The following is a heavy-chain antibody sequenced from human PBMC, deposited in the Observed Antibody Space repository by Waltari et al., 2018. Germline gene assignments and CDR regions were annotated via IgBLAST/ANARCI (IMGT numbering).Heavy chain of an antibody. Sequence: QVQLVQSGAEVKKPGASVKVSCKASGYTFTSYAMHWVRQAPGQRLEWMGWINAGNGNTKYSQKFQGRVTITRDASASTAYMELSSLRSEDTAVYYCATGGLEWFPYYGMDVWGQGTTVTVSS. CDR1: GYTFTSYA. J-gene: IGHJ6*02. V-gene: IGHV1-3*01. D-gene: IGHD3-3*01. CDR3: ATGGLEWFPYYGMDV. CDR2: INAGNGNT.